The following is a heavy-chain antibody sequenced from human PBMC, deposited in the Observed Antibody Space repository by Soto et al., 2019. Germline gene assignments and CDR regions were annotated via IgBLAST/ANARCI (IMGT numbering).Heavy chain of an antibody. V-gene: IGHV3-23*01. CDR2: ISGSGVRT. D-gene: IGHD6-6*01. Sequence: VGSLRLSCTSSVFTFTNYAMSCARHSPGKGLEWVSTISGSGVRTYYADSVKGRFTISRDNSKNTLDLQMNSLRVEDTAIYYCAKDHAREQFVRGENWFDSWGQGTLVTVSS. CDR3: AKDHAREQFVRGENWFDS. J-gene: IGHJ5*01. CDR1: VFTFTNYA.